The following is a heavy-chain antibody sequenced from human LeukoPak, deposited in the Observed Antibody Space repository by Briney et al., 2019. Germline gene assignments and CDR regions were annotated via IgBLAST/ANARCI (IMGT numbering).Heavy chain of an antibody. J-gene: IGHJ3*02. CDR3: ARKALNDSSISAFDI. V-gene: IGHV3-66*01. Sequence: GGSLRLSCAASGFTVSGNYMNWVRQAPGQGLEWVSITYSGGSTYYVDSVKGRFSISRDNSKNTLVLQMNSLRAEDTAVYYCARKALNDSSISAFDIWGQGTMVTVSS. CDR1: GFTVSGNY. D-gene: IGHD3-22*01. CDR2: TYSGGST.